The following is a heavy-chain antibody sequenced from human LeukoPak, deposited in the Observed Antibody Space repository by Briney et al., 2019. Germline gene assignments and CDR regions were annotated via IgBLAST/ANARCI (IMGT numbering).Heavy chain of an antibody. V-gene: IGHV4-30-4*07. J-gene: IGHJ3*02. CDR1: SGSITSGGKS. CDR2: IFDNENT. Sequence: PSETLSLTCTVSSGSITSGGKSWSWIRQPPGNGLEWLGNIFDNENTVYNPSLRSRLTISLDTSKSQFSLKLTSVTAADTAIYYCARVTLTTTARAFDIWGQGTMVTVSS. CDR3: ARVTLTTTARAFDI. D-gene: IGHD1-14*01.